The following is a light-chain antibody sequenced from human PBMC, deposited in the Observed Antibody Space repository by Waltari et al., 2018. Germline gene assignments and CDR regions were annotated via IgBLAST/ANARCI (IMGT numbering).Light chain of an antibody. CDR2: GAS. Sequence: EIEMTQSPATLSVSPGERATLSCSASQSVSSNLAWYQQKPGQAPRLLIYGASTRATGIPARFSGSGSRTEFTLTISSPQSEDFAVYYCHQYNDWPPAFGQGTKVEIK. CDR3: HQYNDWPPA. CDR1: QSVSSN. J-gene: IGKJ1*01. V-gene: IGKV3-15*01.